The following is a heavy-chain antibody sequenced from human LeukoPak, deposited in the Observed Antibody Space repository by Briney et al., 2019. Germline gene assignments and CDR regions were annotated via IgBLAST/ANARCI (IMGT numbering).Heavy chain of an antibody. CDR1: GYTFTSYG. CDR2: ISAYNGNT. J-gene: IGHJ6*02. CDR3: ARVYYDILTGYYRGWGQDYYYGMDV. Sequence: ASVKVSCKAPGYTFTSYGISWVRQAPGQGLEWMGWISAYNGNTNYAQKLQGRVTMTTDTSTSTAYMELRSLRSDDTAVYYCARVYYDILTGYYRGWGQDYYYGMDVWGQGTTVTVSS. V-gene: IGHV1-18*01. D-gene: IGHD3-9*01.